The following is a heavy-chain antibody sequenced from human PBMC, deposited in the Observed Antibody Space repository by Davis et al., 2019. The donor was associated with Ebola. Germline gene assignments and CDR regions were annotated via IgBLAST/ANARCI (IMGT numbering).Heavy chain of an antibody. D-gene: IGHD1-1*01. CDR3: AKRIENGGWFDP. V-gene: IGHV3-66*01. Sequence: GESLKISCAASGFTVTSNYMSWVRQAPGKGLECVSLIYTGGSTYYADSVKGRFTISRDNSKNTLYLQMNSLRAGDTAVYYCAKRIENGGWFDPWGQGTLVTVSS. J-gene: IGHJ5*02. CDR2: IYTGGST. CDR1: GFTVTSNY.